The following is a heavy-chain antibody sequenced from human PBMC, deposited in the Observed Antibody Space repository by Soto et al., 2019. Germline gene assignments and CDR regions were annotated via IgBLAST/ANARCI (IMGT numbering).Heavy chain of an antibody. CDR3: AKAIMVRGVITAFDI. D-gene: IGHD3-10*01. CDR2: ISWNSGSI. V-gene: IGHV3-9*01. CDR1: GFTFDDYA. J-gene: IGHJ3*02. Sequence: EVQLVEPGGGLVQPGRSLRLSCAASGFTFDDYAMHWVRQAPGKGLEWVSGISWNSGSIGYADSVKGRFTISRDNAKNSLYLQMNSLRAEDTALYYCAKAIMVRGVITAFDIWGQGTMVTVSS.